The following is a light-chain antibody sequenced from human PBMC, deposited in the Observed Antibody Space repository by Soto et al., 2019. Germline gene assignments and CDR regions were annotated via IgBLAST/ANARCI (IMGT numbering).Light chain of an antibody. CDR3: GSWDSSLSAYV. V-gene: IGLV1-51*01. J-gene: IGLJ1*01. CDR2: DDN. CDR1: SSNIGGNS. Sequence: VLTQPPSVSGAPGQRVTISCSGSSSNIGGNSVSWYQQLPGTAPKLLIYDDNKRPSGIPDRFSGSKSGTSATLGITGFQTGDEADYYCGSWDSSLSAYVFGTGTKVTVL.